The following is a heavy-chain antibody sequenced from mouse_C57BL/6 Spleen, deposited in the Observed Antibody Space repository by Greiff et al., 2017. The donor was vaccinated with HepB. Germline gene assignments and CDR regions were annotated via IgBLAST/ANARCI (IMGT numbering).Heavy chain of an antibody. CDR1: GFTFSDYG. D-gene: IGHD2-12*01. Sequence: EVNLVESGGGLVKPGGSLKLSCAASGFTFSDYGMHWVRQAPEKGLEWVAYISSGSSTIYYADTVKGRFTISRDNAKNTLFLQMTSLRSEDTAMYYCASKRRIRREAYYAMDYWGQGTSVTVSS. J-gene: IGHJ4*01. CDR3: ASKRRIRREAYYAMDY. V-gene: IGHV5-17*01. CDR2: ISSGSSTI.